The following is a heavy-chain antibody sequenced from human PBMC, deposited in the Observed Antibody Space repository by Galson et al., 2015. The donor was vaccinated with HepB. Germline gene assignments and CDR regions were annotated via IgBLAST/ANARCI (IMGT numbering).Heavy chain of an antibody. Sequence: SLRLSCAAPGFTVSCNYMSWVRQAPGKGLEWVSVIYSGGNTYHADSVKGRFTLSRDNSKNTLYLQMNSLRAEDTAIYYCARGGYDYVWYFDLWGRGTLVTVSS. CDR2: IYSGGNT. D-gene: IGHD5-12*01. CDR1: GFTVSCNY. V-gene: IGHV3-53*01. CDR3: ARGGYDYVWYFDL. J-gene: IGHJ2*01.